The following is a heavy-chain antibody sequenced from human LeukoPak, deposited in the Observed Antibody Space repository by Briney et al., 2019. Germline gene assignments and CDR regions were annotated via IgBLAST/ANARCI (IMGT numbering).Heavy chain of an antibody. CDR3: ARGGIVGRPVYYYYMDV. CDR1: GFTFSSYT. D-gene: IGHD6-6*01. CDR2: ISAVSTYI. V-gene: IGHV3-21*01. Sequence: PGGSLRLSCAASGFTFSSYTILWVRQAPGKGLEWVSSISAVSTYIYYADSVKGRFTISRDNVEKSAYLELSGLTAHDTAIYYCARGGIVGRPVYYYYMDVWGKGTTVTVSS. J-gene: IGHJ6*03.